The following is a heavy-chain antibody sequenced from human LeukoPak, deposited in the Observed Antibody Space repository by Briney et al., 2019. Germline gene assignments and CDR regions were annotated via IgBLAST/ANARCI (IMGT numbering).Heavy chain of an antibody. J-gene: IGHJ4*02. CDR1: GFTFSSYG. D-gene: IGHD3-9*01. V-gene: IGHV3-30*18. CDR2: ISYDGSNK. Sequence: GGSLRLSCAASGFTFSSYGMHWVRQAPGKGLEWVAVISYDGSNKYYADSVKGRFTISRDNSKNTLYLQMNSLRAEDTAVYYCAKETTGYSVDYWGQGTLVTVSS. CDR3: AKETTGYSVDY.